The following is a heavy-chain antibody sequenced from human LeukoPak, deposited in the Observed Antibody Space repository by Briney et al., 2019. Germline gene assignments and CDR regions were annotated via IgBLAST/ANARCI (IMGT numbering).Heavy chain of an antibody. Sequence: PPETLSLTCAVYVGSSSGYYWSWIRHPPGKGLEWIGEINHSGSTNYNPSLKSRVTISVDTSKNQFSLKLSSVTAADTAVYYCARSSNSEGMDVWGQGTTVTVSS. CDR3: ARSSNSEGMDV. J-gene: IGHJ6*02. V-gene: IGHV4-34*01. CDR2: INHSGST. D-gene: IGHD4-11*01. CDR1: VGSSSGYY.